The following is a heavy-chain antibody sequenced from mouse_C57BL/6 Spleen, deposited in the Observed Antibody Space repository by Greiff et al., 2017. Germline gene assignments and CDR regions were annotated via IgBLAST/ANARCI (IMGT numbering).Heavy chain of an antibody. CDR1: GYSFTDYN. Sequence: VQLQQSGPELVKPGASVKISCKASGYSFTDYNMNWVKQSNGKSLEWIGVINPNYGTTSYNQKFKGKATLTVDQSSSTAYMQLNSLTSADSAVXYCARGGITTVVEDYYARDYWGQGTSVTVSS. CDR2: INPNYGTT. CDR3: ARGGITTVVEDYYARDY. V-gene: IGHV1-39*01. J-gene: IGHJ4*01. D-gene: IGHD1-1*01.